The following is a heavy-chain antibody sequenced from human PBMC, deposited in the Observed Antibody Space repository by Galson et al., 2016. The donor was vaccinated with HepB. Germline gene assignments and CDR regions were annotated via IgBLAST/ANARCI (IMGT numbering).Heavy chain of an antibody. CDR3: AKDAGENLLWAGESPNRLDY. J-gene: IGHJ4*02. Sequence: SLRLSCAASGFTFNNYAMSWVRQAPGKGLEWISVINGNGDATYYADSVKGRFTISRDNSKNTVFLQMKSLRAEDTAVYHCAKDAGENLLWAGESPNRLDYWGQGNLVIVSS. D-gene: IGHD3-10*01. CDR2: INGNGDAT. V-gene: IGHV3-23*01. CDR1: GFTFNNYA.